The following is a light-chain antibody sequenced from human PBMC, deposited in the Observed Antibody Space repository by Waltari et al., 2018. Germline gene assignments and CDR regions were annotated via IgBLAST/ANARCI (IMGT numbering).Light chain of an antibody. Sequence: DIQMTQSPSSLSASVGDRVTITCRASQGISSYLNWYQQKAGKAPKLLIYAASNLQNEVPSSFRGSGSVTDFSLTINSLQLEDFATYYCRQSYTPPSLTFSQGTKVEIK. J-gene: IGKJ1*01. V-gene: IGKV1-39*01. CDR3: RQSYTPPSLT. CDR2: AAS. CDR1: QGISSY.